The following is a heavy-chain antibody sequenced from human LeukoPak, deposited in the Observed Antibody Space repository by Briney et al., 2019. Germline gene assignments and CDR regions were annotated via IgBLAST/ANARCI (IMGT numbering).Heavy chain of an antibody. V-gene: IGHV3-21*01. Sequence: GGSLRLSCAASGFNFSNYSMNWVRQAPGKGLEWVSSISTTSSLIHYIDSVKGRFTISRDNAKNTLYLQMNSLRAEDTAVYYCARDGGPQQAPSPLDYWGQGTLVTVSS. CDR3: ARDGGPQQAPSPLDY. J-gene: IGHJ4*02. CDR1: GFNFSNYS. D-gene: IGHD3-3*01. CDR2: ISTTSSLI.